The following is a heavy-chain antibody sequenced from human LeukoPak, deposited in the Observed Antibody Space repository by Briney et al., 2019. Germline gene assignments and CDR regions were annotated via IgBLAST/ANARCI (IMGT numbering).Heavy chain of an antibody. D-gene: IGHD5-24*01. CDR1: GFTFSSYV. J-gene: IGHJ4*02. Sequence: PGGSLRLSCAASGFTFSSYVMHWVRQAPGKGLEWVAVIWYDGSNKYYADSVKGRFTISRDNSKNTLYLQMNSLRAEDTAVYYCARDGGDGYNMYYFDYWGQGTLVTVSS. CDR3: ARDGGDGYNMYYFDY. V-gene: IGHV3-33*01. CDR2: IWYDGSNK.